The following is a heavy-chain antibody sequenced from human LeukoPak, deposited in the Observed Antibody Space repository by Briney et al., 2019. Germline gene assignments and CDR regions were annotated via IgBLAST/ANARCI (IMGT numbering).Heavy chain of an antibody. D-gene: IGHD3-16*01. J-gene: IGHJ3*02. V-gene: IGHV1-18*01. CDR1: GYTFASYS. CDR3: ARVRGLQYSGGGAFDM. Sequence: ASVKVSCKASGYTFASYSIGWVRQAPGQGLEWMGWISVYNGNTNHAQKFQGRLTMTTDTSTDTAYMELRSLRSDDTAVYYCARVRGLQYSGGGAFDMWGQGTLVTVSS. CDR2: ISVYNGNT.